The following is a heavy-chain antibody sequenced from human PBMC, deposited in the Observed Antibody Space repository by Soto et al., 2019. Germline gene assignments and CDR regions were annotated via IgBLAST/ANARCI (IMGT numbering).Heavy chain of an antibody. Sequence: GESLKISCKGSGYSFTSYWIGWVRQMPGKGLEWMGIIYPGDSDTRYSPSFQGQVTISADKSISTAYLRWSSLKASDTAMYYCARHLSPADFWSGYSSYYYGMDVWGQGTTVTVSS. CDR2: IYPGDSDT. J-gene: IGHJ6*02. D-gene: IGHD3-3*01. CDR1: GYSFTSYW. V-gene: IGHV5-51*01. CDR3: ARHLSPADFWSGYSSYYYGMDV.